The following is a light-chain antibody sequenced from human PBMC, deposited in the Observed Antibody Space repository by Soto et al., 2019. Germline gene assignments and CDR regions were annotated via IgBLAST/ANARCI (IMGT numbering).Light chain of an antibody. CDR3: QQYGSSPPT. Sequence: EIVLTQSPGTLSLSPGERATLSCRASQSVSSSYLAWYQQKPGQAPRLLIYGASSRATGIPDRFSGSGSGTDFTLTISRLEPEDFAVYYCQQYGSSPPTFGQGTIVEIK. CDR1: QSVSSSY. CDR2: GAS. J-gene: IGKJ1*01. V-gene: IGKV3-20*01.